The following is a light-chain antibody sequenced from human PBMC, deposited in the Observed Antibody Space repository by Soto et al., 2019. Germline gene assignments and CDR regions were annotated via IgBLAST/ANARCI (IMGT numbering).Light chain of an antibody. V-gene: IGKV3-20*01. CDR2: GVS. CDR3: QQYRSSHLPTT. CDR1: QRVTSSY. J-gene: IGKJ5*01. Sequence: EIVLTQSPGTLSLSPGERATLSCRASQRVTSSYLGWYQQKPGQAPRLLMYGVSVRATGIPDRFSGSGSGTDFTLTISRLEPDDFAVYYCQQYRSSHLPTTFGQGTRLEI.